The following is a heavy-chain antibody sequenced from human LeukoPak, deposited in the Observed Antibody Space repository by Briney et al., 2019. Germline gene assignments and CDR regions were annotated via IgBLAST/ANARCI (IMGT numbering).Heavy chain of an antibody. J-gene: IGHJ4*02. D-gene: IGHD5-12*01. CDR1: GYTFTSYD. CDR2: MNPDSGNT. CDR3: ARDIVATGFPFDY. Sequence: ASVKVSCKASGYTFTSYDINWVRQATGQGLEWMGWMNPDSGNTGYAQKFQGGVTMTTDTSTSTAYMELRSLRSDDTAVYYCARDIVATGFPFDYWGQGTLVTVSS. V-gene: IGHV1-8*01.